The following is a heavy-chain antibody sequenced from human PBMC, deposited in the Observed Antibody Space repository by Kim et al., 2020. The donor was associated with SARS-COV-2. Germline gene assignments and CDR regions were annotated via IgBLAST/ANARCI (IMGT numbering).Heavy chain of an antibody. CDR1: RFTFTYSA. V-gene: IGHV3-23*01. CDR2: VTWTGFAT. CDR3: ANGPWGTGPEYFDK. J-gene: IGHJ4*01. Sequence: GGSLRLSCAASRFTFTYSAMTWVRQAPGKGLEWVSSVTWTGFATYYADSVKGRFTISRDNSKNTLYLQMNSLRAEDTAVYYCANGPWGTGPEYFDKLGHGTLVTVSP. D-gene: IGHD3-16*01.